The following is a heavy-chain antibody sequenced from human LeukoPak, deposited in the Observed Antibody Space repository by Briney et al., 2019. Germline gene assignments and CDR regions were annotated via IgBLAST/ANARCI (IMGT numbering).Heavy chain of an antibody. Sequence: GGSLRLSCGASGFRFGGYSMNWVRQAPGKGLQWVSLITSDSKYRYYSDYVKGRFTISRDNANNSVYLEMNSLGPEDTAVYYCARNILYGSGSFAYWGRGTLVTVSS. J-gene: IGHJ4*02. CDR2: ITSDSKYR. CDR3: ARNILYGSGSFAY. CDR1: GFRFGGYS. V-gene: IGHV3-21*01. D-gene: IGHD3-10*01.